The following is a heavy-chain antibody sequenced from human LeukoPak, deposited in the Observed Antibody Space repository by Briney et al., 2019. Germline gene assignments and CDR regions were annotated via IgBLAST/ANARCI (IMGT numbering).Heavy chain of an antibody. CDR2: ISPYNGNT. Sequence: ASVKVSCKASGYTFTCYGINWVRQDPGQGLEWLGWISPYNGNTNYAQKLQGRVTMTTDTSTSTAYMELRSLRSDDTAVYYCARGGGDWYFGLWGRGTLVTVSS. J-gene: IGHJ2*01. D-gene: IGHD3-10*01. CDR1: GYTFTCYG. V-gene: IGHV1-18*04. CDR3: ARGGGDWYFGL.